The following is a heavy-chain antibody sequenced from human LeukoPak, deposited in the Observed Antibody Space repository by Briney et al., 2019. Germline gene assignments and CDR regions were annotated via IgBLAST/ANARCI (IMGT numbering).Heavy chain of an antibody. D-gene: IGHD4-17*01. J-gene: IGHJ4*02. Sequence: GGSLRLSCSASGFKFGNYAMHWVRQTPGKGLEWVAIIWFDGSNEYYADSVKGRFTISRDNAKNTLYLQMNSLRAEDTAVYYCARDLTTVTNYWGQGTLVTVSS. CDR3: ARDLTTVTNY. V-gene: IGHV3-33*01. CDR2: IWFDGSNE. CDR1: GFKFGNYA.